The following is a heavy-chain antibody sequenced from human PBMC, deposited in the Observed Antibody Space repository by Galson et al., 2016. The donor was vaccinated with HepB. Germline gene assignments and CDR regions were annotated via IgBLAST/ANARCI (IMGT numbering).Heavy chain of an antibody. J-gene: IGHJ4*02. D-gene: IGHD6-13*01. Sequence: ETLSLTCTVSGDSISSYCWSWIRQPPGKGLEWLGYIYHTGSTNYNPSLKSRVNISIDTSTNEFSLKLSSVTAADTAVYYCARGSLWYDYWGQGTLVTVSS. CDR3: ARGSLWYDY. CDR1: GDSISSYC. V-gene: IGHV4-59*08. CDR2: IYHTGST.